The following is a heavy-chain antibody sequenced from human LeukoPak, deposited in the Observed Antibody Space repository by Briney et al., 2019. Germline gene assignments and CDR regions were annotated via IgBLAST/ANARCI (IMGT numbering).Heavy chain of an antibody. CDR2: IKQDGSEK. CDR3: ARRGYFEFWSGYFQRLEGWFDP. J-gene: IGHJ5*02. V-gene: IGHV3-7*01. Sequence: PGGSLGLSCAASGFRFSTYWMSWVRQAPGKGLEWVANIKQDGSEKYYVDSVKGRFTVSRDNAKNSLYLEMNSLRAEDTAVYYCARRGYFEFWSGYFQRLEGWFDPWGQGTLVTVSS. D-gene: IGHD3-3*01. CDR1: GFRFSTYW.